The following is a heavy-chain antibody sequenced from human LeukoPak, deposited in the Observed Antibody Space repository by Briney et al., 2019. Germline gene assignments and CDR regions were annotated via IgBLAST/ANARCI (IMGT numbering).Heavy chain of an antibody. V-gene: IGHV3-23*01. CDR2: ISGSGGST. J-gene: IGHJ4*02. CDR1: GFTFSSYA. CDR3: AKDPAMANEYYFDY. Sequence: GGSLRLSCAASGFTFSSYAMSWVRRAPGKGLEWVSAISGSGGSTYYADSVKGRFTISRDNSKNMLYLQMNSLRAEDTAVYYCAKDPAMANEYYFDYWGQGTLVTVSS. D-gene: IGHD5-18*01.